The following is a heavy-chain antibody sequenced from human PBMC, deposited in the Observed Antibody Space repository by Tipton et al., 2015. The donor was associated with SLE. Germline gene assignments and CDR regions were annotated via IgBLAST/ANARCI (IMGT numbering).Heavy chain of an antibody. J-gene: IGHJ6*02. D-gene: IGHD6-6*01. CDR2: ILYSGST. V-gene: IGHV4-59*08. Sequence: GLVKPSETLSLTCTVSGGSISSYFWSWIRQPPGKGLECIGYILYSGSTNYNPSLKSRVTISVDTSKNQFSLKLSSVTAADTAVYYCARGPGSSSTEPDRESFFYYGMDVWGQGTTVTVPS. CDR1: GGSISSYF. CDR3: ARGPGSSSTEPDRESFFYYGMDV.